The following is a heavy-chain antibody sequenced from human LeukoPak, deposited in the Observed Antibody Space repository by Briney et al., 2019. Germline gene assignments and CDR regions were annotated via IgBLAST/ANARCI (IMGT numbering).Heavy chain of an antibody. CDR1: GDSVSSNSAA. CDR3: ARAPRDGYNHAFDI. V-gene: IGHV6-1*01. CDR2: TYYRSKWYN. J-gene: IGHJ3*02. D-gene: IGHD5-24*01. Sequence: SQTLSLTCAISGDSVSSNSAAWNWIRQSPSRGLEWLGRTYYRSKWYNDYAVSVKSRITINPDTSKNQFSLQLNSVTPEDTAVYYRARAPRDGYNHAFDIWGQGTMVTVSS.